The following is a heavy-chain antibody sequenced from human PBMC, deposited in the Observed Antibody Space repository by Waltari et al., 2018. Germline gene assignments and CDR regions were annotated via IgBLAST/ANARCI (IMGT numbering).Heavy chain of an antibody. Sequence: QLQLQESGPGLVKPSGTLSLTCVVLGDSLHRDYSWSGVGQSPGKGLEWIGQVDRSGRTNYSPSFASRVIMSLDTSINHFPLNMHSATAADTAVYYCARDRGRGLYLDSWGRGILVSVSP. CDR2: VDRSGRT. D-gene: IGHD2-15*01. V-gene: IGHV4-4*02. CDR1: GDSLHRDYS. CDR3: ARDRGRGLYLDS. J-gene: IGHJ4*02.